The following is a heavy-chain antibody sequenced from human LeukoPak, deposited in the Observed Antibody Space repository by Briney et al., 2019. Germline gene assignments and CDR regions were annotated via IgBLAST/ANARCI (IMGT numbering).Heavy chain of an antibody. Sequence: SETLSLTCSVSGSAITSGTYYWGWIRQSPGRGLEWIGSIYYRGSTYYNPSLKSRVTISVDSSKNQVSLRLDSVTAADTAFYYCASIQYLYTNEYFPYWGQGTLVTVSS. V-gene: IGHV4-39*01. D-gene: IGHD2-8*01. CDR2: IYYRGST. CDR3: ASIQYLYTNEYFPY. J-gene: IGHJ1*01. CDR1: GSAITSGTYY.